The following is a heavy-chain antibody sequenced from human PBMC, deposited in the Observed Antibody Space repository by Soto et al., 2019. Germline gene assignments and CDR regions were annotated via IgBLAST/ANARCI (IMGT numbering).Heavy chain of an antibody. Sequence: QLQLQESGSGLVKPSQTLSLTCAVSGGSISSGGYSWSWIRQPPGKGLAWIGYIYHSGSTYYNPSLKRRVTIAVDRSKNQFPLRMSSVTAADTAVYYCAGGIAARPLGYWGQGTLVTVSS. V-gene: IGHV4-30-2*01. CDR3: AGGIAARPLGY. D-gene: IGHD6-6*01. CDR1: GGSISSGGYS. J-gene: IGHJ4*02. CDR2: IYHSGST.